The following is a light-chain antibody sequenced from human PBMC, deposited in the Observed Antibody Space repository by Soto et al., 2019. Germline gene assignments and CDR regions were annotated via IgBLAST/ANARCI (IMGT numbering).Light chain of an antibody. CDR1: QTVLNNY. V-gene: IGKV3-20*01. CDR2: GAS. CDR3: QQYGSSPTT. Sequence: EIVLTPSPGTLSLSPGERATLSCRASQTVLNNYLTWYQPKPGQAPRRLIFGASIRATGIPDRFSGSGSGTDFTLTISRLEPEDFAVYYCQQYGSSPTTFGQGTKVDIK. J-gene: IGKJ1*01.